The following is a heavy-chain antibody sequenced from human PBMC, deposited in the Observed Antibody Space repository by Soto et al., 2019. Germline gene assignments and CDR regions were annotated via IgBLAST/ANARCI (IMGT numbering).Heavy chain of an antibody. CDR2: TYYRSKWYN. V-gene: IGHV6-1*01. J-gene: IGHJ4*02. CDR1: GDSVSSNSAA. Sequence: QVKLQQSGPGLVKPSQTLSLTCAISGDSVSSNSAAWNWIRQSPSRGLEWLGRTYYRSKWYNAYAVSVKSRITINPDTSKNHFSLQLKSVTPEDTALYFCARLAPGGSGGGGDYWGQGTLVTVSS. CDR3: ARLAPGGSGGGGDY. D-gene: IGHD6-19*01.